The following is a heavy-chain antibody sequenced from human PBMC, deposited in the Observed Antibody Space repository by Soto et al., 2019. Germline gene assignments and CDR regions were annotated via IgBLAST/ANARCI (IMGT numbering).Heavy chain of an antibody. CDR2: IKSKTDGGTT. J-gene: IGHJ4*02. D-gene: IGHD3-16*02. V-gene: IGHV3-15*07. Sequence: GGSLRLSCAASGFTFSNAWMNWVRQAPGKGLEWVGRIKSKTDGGTTDYAAPVKGRFTISRDDSKNTLYLQMNSLKTEDTAVYYCTTDSNDYVWGSYRYTDYYWGQGTLVTVSS. CDR3: TTDSNDYVWGSYRYTDYY. CDR1: GFTFSNAW.